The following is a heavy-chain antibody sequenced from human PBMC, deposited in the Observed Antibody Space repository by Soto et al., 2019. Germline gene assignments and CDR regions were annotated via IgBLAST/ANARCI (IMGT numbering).Heavy chain of an antibody. V-gene: IGHV4-4*07. CDR2: IYSSGST. CDR1: GGSISRYY. Sequence: SETLSLTCTVSGGSISRYYWSWIRQPAGKGLEWIGRIYSSGSTNYNPSVKSRVTMSVDTSKNQFSLKLSSVTAADTAVCYCARSGCSGGSCFSYAYYYGMDVWGQGTTVTVSS. D-gene: IGHD2-15*01. CDR3: ARSGCSGGSCFSYAYYYGMDV. J-gene: IGHJ6*02.